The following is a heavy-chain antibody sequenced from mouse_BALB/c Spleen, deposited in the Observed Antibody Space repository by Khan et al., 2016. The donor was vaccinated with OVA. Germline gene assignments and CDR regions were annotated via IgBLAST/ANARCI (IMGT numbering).Heavy chain of an antibody. CDR2: IYPGSGST. CDR3: TSGGYYGKSLCAY. D-gene: IGHD2-1*01. J-gene: IGHJ3*01. CDR1: GYTFTSYW. V-gene: IGHV1S22*01. Sequence: LQQPGSELVRPGASVKLSCKASGYTFTSYWIHWVKQRHGQGLEWIGNIYPGSGSTNYDEMFKSKGTLTVDTSSSPAYMHLSSLTSEDSAVYYCTSGGYYGKSLCAYWGRGTLVTVSA.